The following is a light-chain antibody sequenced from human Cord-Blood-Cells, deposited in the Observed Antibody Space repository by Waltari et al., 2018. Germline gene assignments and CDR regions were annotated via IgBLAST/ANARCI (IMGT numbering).Light chain of an antibody. CDR2: WAS. J-gene: IGKJ1*01. CDR3: QQYYSTPPT. CDR1: QSVLYSSNNKNY. Sequence: EIVMTQSPDSLAVSLGERATINCKSSQSVLYSSNNKNYLAWYQQKPGQPPKLLIYWASTRESGVPYRFSGSGSGTDFTLTISSLQAEDVAVYYCQQYYSTPPTFGQGTKVEIK. V-gene: IGKV4-1*01.